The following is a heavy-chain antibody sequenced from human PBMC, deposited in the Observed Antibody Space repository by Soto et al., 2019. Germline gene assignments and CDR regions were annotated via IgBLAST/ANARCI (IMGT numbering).Heavy chain of an antibody. Sequence: SETLSLTCTVSGGSINSGGYYWSWIRQHPGKGLEWIGYINYSGSTNYNPSLKSRITISRDTSKNQFSLKLSSVTAADTAVYYCARNPTRVVGLFDIWGQGTVVTVSS. J-gene: IGHJ3*02. CDR2: INYSGST. V-gene: IGHV4-31*03. CDR1: GGSINSGGYY. CDR3: ARNPTRVVGLFDI. D-gene: IGHD1-26*01.